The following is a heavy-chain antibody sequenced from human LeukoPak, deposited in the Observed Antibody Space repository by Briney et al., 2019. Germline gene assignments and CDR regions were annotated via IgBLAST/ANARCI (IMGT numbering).Heavy chain of an antibody. CDR3: ARVLWFGELPSPFDY. V-gene: IGHV1-2*02. D-gene: IGHD3-10*01. J-gene: IGHJ4*02. CDR1: GYTFTGYY. CDR2: INPNSGGT. Sequence: ASVKVSCKASGYTFTGYYMHWVRQAPGQGLEWMGWINPNSGGTNYAQKFQGRVTMTRDTSISTAYMELSRLRSDDTAVYYCARVLWFGELPSPFDYWGQGTLATVSS.